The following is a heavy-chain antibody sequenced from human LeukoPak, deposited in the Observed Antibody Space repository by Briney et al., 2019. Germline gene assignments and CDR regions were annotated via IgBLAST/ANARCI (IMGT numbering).Heavy chain of an antibody. Sequence: GGSLRLSCSASGFTFSSYAMHWVRQAPGKGLEYVSAISSNGGSTYYADSVKGRFTISRDNSRNTLYLQMSSLRAEDTAVYYCAKGQRTVLLWFGELFIDYWGQGTLVTVSS. J-gene: IGHJ4*02. CDR1: GFTFSSYA. D-gene: IGHD3-10*01. CDR2: ISSNGGST. V-gene: IGHV3-64D*09. CDR3: AKGQRTVLLWFGELFIDY.